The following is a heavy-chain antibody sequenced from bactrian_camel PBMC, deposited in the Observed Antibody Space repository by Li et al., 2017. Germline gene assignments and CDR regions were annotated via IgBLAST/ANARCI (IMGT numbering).Heavy chain of an antibody. D-gene: IGHD8*01. Sequence: HVQLVESGGGSVQSGGSLKLSCAASGYTVSGYCLAWFRQFPGKEREGVGAIYTTDDSTYYANSVKGRFAISRDNAKNTLYLQMNSLKPEDTAMYYCAAEELLSAYDCYSGTSFQYDWSNFGQGTQVTVS. CDR1: GYTVSGYC. J-gene: IGHJ4*01. CDR2: IYTTDDST. V-gene: IGHV3S1*01.